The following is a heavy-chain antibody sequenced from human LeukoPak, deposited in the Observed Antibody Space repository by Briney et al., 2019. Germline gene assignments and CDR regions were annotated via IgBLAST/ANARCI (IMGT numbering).Heavy chain of an antibody. CDR2: IYSGGST. V-gene: IGHV3-53*05. CDR1: GFTVSSDY. Sequence: SGGSLRLSCAASGFTVSSDYMSWVRQAPGKGLEWVSVIYSGGSTYYADSVKGRFTTSRDKSKNTVYLQMNSLRFEDTAMYYCARNWFDPWGQGTLVTVSS. J-gene: IGHJ5*02. CDR3: ARNWFDP.